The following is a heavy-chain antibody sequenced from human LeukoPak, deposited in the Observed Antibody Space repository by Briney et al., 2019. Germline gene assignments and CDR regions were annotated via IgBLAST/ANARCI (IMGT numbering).Heavy chain of an antibody. J-gene: IGHJ3*01. Sequence: ASVKVSCKASGYTFTGYYMHWVRQAPGQGLEWMGWINPDSGGTNSAQKFQGRVTMTRDTSISTAYMELSRLRSDDTAVYYCARTFYDTLDSDAFDFWGQGIMVIVSS. CDR2: INPDSGGT. D-gene: IGHD2/OR15-2a*01. CDR1: GYTFTGYY. V-gene: IGHV1-2*02. CDR3: ARTFYDTLDSDAFDF.